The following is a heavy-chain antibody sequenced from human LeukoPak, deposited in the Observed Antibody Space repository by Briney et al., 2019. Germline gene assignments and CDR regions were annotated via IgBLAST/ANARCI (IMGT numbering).Heavy chain of an antibody. CDR2: IYTSGST. J-gene: IGHJ1*01. Sequence: SETLSLTCTVSGGSISSYYWSWIRQPPGKGLEWIGYIYTSGSTNYNPSLKSRVTISVDTSKNQFSLKLSSVTAADTAVYYCAATGGDSVYFQHRGQGTLVTVSS. CDR1: GGSISSYY. CDR3: AATGGDSVYFQH. V-gene: IGHV4-4*09. D-gene: IGHD3-10*01.